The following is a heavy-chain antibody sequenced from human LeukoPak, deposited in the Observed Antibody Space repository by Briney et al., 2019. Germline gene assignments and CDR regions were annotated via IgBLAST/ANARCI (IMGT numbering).Heavy chain of an antibody. D-gene: IGHD3-3*01. J-gene: IGHJ4*02. CDR1: GFDFSSNW. CDR3: AKDHYWSIDY. V-gene: IGHV3-74*01. CDR2: IKGDGIST. Sequence: GGSLRLSCAASGFDFSSNWMHWVRHAPGQGLVWVSRIKGDGISTNYADSVKGRFTTSRDIAKNTLYLQMNSLRAEDTGVYYCAKDHYWSIDYWGRGTLVTVSS.